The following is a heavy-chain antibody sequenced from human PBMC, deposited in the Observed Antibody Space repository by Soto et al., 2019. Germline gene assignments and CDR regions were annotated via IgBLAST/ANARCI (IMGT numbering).Heavy chain of an antibody. D-gene: IGHD4-4*01. Sequence: LETLSLTCTVSGGSISSYYWSWIRQPPGKGLEWIGYIYYSGSTNYNPSLKSRVTISVDTSKNQFSLKLSSVTAADTAVYYCAREFNYRFDYWGQGTLVTVSS. CDR2: IYYSGST. V-gene: IGHV4-59*01. J-gene: IGHJ4*02. CDR3: AREFNYRFDY. CDR1: GGSISSYY.